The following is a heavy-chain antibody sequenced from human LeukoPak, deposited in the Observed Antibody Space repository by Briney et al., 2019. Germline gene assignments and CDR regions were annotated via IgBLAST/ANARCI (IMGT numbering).Heavy chain of an antibody. CDR2: IIPIFGTA. CDR1: GGTFSSYA. D-gene: IGHD2-2*01. V-gene: IGHV1-69*13. CDR3: AMRAPAAYYYYYYMDV. J-gene: IGHJ6*03. Sequence: SVKVSCQASGGTFSSYAISWVRQAPGQGLEWMGGIIPIFGTANYAQKFQGRVTITADESTSTAYMELSSLRSEDTAVYYCAMRAPAAYYYYYYMDVWGKGTTVTVSS.